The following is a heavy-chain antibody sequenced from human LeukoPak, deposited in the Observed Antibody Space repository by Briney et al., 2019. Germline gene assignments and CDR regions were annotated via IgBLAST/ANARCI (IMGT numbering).Heavy chain of an antibody. CDR3: ARGQRGYSYGYRFGY. Sequence: SETLSLTCAVSGGSISSGGYSWSWIRQPPGKGLEWIGYIYYSGSTYYNPSLKSRVTISVDTSKNQFSLKLSSVTAADTAVYYCARGQRGYSYGYRFGYWGQGTLVTVSS. CDR2: IYYSGST. V-gene: IGHV4-30-4*07. J-gene: IGHJ4*02. D-gene: IGHD5-18*01. CDR1: GGSISSGGYS.